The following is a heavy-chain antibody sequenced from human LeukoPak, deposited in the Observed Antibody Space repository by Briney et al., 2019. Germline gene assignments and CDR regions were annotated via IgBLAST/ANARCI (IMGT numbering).Heavy chain of an antibody. J-gene: IGHJ4*02. CDR2: IYPGDSDT. Sequence: GESLEISCKGSGYIFTSYWIGWVRQLPGKGLECMGIIYPGDSDTRYSPSFQGQVTISADKSISTAYLQWSSLKASDTAMYYCARLRYCSSTSCPGFDYWGQGTLVTVSS. V-gene: IGHV5-51*01. CDR1: GYIFTSYW. CDR3: ARLRYCSSTSCPGFDY. D-gene: IGHD2-2*01.